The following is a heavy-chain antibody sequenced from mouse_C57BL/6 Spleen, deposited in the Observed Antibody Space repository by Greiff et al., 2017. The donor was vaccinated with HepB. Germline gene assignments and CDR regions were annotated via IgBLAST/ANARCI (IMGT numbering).Heavy chain of an antibody. CDR3: SRQGSIYYGNYDAMDY. CDR1: GFTFSSYG. CDR2: ISSGGSYT. Sequence: EVKVVESGGDLVKPGGSLKLSCAASGFTFSSYGMSWVRQTPDKRLEWVATISSGGSYTYYPDSVKGRCTISRDNAKNTLYLQMSSLKSEDTAMYYCSRQGSIYYGNYDAMDYWGQGTSVTVSS. D-gene: IGHD2-1*01. V-gene: IGHV5-6*01. J-gene: IGHJ4*01.